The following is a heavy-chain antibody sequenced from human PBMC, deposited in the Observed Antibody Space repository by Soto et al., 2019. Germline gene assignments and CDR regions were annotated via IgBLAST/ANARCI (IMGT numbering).Heavy chain of an antibody. V-gene: IGHV3-72*01. D-gene: IGHD7-27*01. CDR1: GFTLSDHY. Sequence: GGSLRLSCAASGFTLSDHYMDWVRQAPGKGLEWVGRTRNKANSYTTEYAASVKGRFTISRDDSENSLSLQMNSLKTDDTAVYYCTRGAGEHQKLEGYYYGLDVWGLGTTVIVS. CDR2: TRNKANSYTT. J-gene: IGHJ6*02. CDR3: TRGAGEHQKLEGYYYGLDV.